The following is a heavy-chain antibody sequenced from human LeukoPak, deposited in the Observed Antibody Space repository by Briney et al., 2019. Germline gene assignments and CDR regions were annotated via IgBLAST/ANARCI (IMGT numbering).Heavy chain of an antibody. J-gene: IGHJ4*02. CDR2: IPSSGGTI. CDR1: GFLHREHY. CDR3: ARSYGSSSGYFDY. D-gene: IGHD6-6*01. V-gene: IGHV3-11*04. Sequence: GGSLRLSCAASGFLHREHYMRWIRQARGKALEWITYIPSSGGTIYYADSVKGRFTISRDNAKKSLYLQMNSLRAEDTAVYYCARSYGSSSGYFDYWGQGTLVTVSS.